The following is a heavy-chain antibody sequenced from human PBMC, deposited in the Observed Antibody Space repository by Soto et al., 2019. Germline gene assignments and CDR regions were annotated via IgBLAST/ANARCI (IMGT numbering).Heavy chain of an antibody. D-gene: IGHD1-26*01. CDR2: INAGNGNT. CDR3: ASQEWELRDAFDI. CDR1: GYTFTSYA. J-gene: IGHJ3*02. Sequence: VQLVQSGAEVKKPGASVKVSCKASGYTFTSYAMHWVRQAPGQRLEWMGWINAGNGNTKYSQKFQGRVTITRDTSASTAYMELSSLRSEDTAVYYFASQEWELRDAFDIWGQGTMVTVYS. V-gene: IGHV1-3*01.